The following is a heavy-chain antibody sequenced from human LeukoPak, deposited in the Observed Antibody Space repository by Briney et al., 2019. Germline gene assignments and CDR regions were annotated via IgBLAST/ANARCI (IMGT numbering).Heavy chain of an antibody. D-gene: IGHD3-22*01. Sequence: SETLSLTCTVSGGSLSSYYWSWLRQPAGKGLEWIGRIYTSGSTNYNPSLKSRVTMSVDTSKNQFSLKLSSVTAADTAVYYCARDSYDSSGFDYWGQGTLVTVSS. J-gene: IGHJ4*02. CDR3: ARDSYDSSGFDY. CDR1: GGSLSSYY. V-gene: IGHV4-4*07. CDR2: IYTSGST.